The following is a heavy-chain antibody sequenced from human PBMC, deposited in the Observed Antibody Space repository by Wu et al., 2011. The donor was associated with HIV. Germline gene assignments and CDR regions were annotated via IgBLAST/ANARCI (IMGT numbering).Heavy chain of an antibody. CDR3: ARHKGDDYNFRYFGLDV. V-gene: IGHV5-51*01. D-gene: IGHD4/OR15-4a*01. Sequence: KISCKGSGYSLPATGSAGAPDARERPGVDGSIDPRDSDTRYRPSFPEAQVTISVDKSISAAYLQWSSLKASDTAIYYCARHKGDDYNFRYFGLDVWGQGTTVTVSS. CDR1: GYSLPATG. J-gene: IGHJ6*02. CDR2: IDPRDSDT.